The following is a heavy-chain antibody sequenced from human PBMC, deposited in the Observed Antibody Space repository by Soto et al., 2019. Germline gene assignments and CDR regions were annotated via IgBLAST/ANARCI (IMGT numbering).Heavy chain of an antibody. CDR1: GFSFSNYG. CDR3: ARDEDANTGFGKDY. CDR2: IWHDGSNK. J-gene: IGHJ4*02. Sequence: QVQLVESGGGVVQPGRSLRLSCAASGFSFSNYGMHWVRQAPGKGLEWVALIWHDGSNKYYAESVKGRFTISRDNSKDMVYLQMNSLRAEDTAMYYCARDEDANTGFGKDYWGQGTLVTVSS. D-gene: IGHD3-16*01. V-gene: IGHV3-33*01.